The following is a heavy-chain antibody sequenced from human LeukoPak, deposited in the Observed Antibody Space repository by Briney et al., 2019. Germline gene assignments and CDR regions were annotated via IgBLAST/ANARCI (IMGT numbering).Heavy chain of an antibody. J-gene: IGHJ5*01. CDR2: MNPNSGIT. V-gene: IGHV1-8*01. CDR1: GYTFTTHD. CDR3: ARESGWTDNWLDS. Sequence: ASVKVSCKASGYTFTTHDINWVRQAPGQGLEWLGWMNPNSGITDYAQKFQGRVNMTRDTSRSTVYMQLGSLRHGDTAVYYCARESGWTDNWLDSWGQGTLVTVSS. D-gene: IGHD6-19*01.